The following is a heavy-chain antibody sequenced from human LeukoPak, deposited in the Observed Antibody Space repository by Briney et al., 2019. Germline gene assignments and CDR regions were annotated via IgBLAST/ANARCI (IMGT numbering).Heavy chain of an antibody. D-gene: IGHD3-10*01. Sequence: GGSLRLSCAASGYTFSSGYAMSWVRQAPGKGLEWVSTISPTTGTTYYADSVKGRFTISRDNSGNTLYLQMKSLRVEDTAIYHCARIKGYFDSGNYFGFFDYWGQGSLVTVSS. CDR2: ISPTTGTT. CDR1: GYTFSSGYA. V-gene: IGHV3-23*01. J-gene: IGHJ4*02. CDR3: ARIKGYFDSGNYFGFFDY.